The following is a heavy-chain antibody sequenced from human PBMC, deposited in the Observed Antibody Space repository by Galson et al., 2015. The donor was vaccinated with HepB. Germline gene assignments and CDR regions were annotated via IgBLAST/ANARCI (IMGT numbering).Heavy chain of an antibody. Sequence: SLRLSCAASGFTFSSYWMSWVRQAPGKGLEWVANIKQDGSEKYYVDSVKGRFTISRDNAKNSLHLQMNSLRAEDTAVYYCARDGGGSGVPPFDYWGQGTLVTVSS. V-gene: IGHV3-7*03. CDR2: IKQDGSEK. CDR1: GFTFSSYW. J-gene: IGHJ4*02. D-gene: IGHD3-10*01. CDR3: ARDGGGSGVPPFDY.